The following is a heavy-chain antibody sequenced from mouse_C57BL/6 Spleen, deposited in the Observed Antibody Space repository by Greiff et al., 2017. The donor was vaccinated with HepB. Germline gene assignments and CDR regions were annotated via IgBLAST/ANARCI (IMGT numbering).Heavy chain of an antibody. CDR2: IHPNSGST. V-gene: IGHV1-64*01. D-gene: IGHD2-2*01. J-gene: IGHJ3*01. CDR3: ARRGYGYDGWFAY. CDR1: GYTFTSYW. Sequence: QVQLQQPGAELVKPGASVKLSCKASGYTFTSYWMHWVKQRPGQGLEWIGMIHPNSGSTNYNEKFKSKATLTVDKSSSTAYMQLSSLTSEDSAVYYWARRGYGYDGWFAYWGQGTLVTVSA.